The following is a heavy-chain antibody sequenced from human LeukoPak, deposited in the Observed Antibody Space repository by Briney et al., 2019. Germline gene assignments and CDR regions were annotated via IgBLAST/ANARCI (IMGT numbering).Heavy chain of an antibody. Sequence: SETLSLTCTVSGGSISSSSYYWGWIRQPPGEGLEWIGSIYYSGSTYYNPSLKSRVTISVDTSKNQFSLKLSSVTAADTAVYYCARLNGALRYYFDYWGQGTLVTVSS. CDR1: GGSISSSSYY. D-gene: IGHD3-16*01. V-gene: IGHV4-39*01. J-gene: IGHJ4*01. CDR2: IYYSGST. CDR3: ARLNGALRYYFDY.